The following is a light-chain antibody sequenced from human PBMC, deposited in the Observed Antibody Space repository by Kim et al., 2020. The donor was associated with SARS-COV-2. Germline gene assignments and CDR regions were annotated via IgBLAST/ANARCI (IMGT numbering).Light chain of an antibody. J-gene: IGLJ1*01. CDR2: DVN. Sequence: GHSIVVSSTGTGSYVGGSRFISWDQQHPDKAPKLIIFDVNNRPSVISSRFSGSKSGNTASLTISGLQAVDEADYYCGSNTSVNTYVFGTGTKVTVL. CDR3: GSNTSVNTYV. CDR1: GSYVGGSRF. V-gene: IGLV2-14*03.